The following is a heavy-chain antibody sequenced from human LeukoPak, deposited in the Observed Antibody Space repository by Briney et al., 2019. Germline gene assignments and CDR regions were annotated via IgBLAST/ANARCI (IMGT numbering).Heavy chain of an antibody. J-gene: IGHJ4*02. CDR3: ARGQGTVTTH. V-gene: IGHV4-34*01. CDR1: GGSFSGYY. D-gene: IGHD4-17*01. Sequence: SETLSLTCAVYGGSFSGYYWTWIRQPPGKRLEWIGEINHSGSTNYNPSLKSRVTISVDTSKNQFSLKLSSVTAADTAVYYCARGQGTVTTHWGQGTLVTVSS. CDR2: INHSGST.